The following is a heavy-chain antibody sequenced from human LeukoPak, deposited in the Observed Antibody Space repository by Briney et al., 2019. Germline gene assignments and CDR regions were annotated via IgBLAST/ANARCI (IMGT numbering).Heavy chain of an antibody. CDR3: AKDFGGSDYDWYFDL. V-gene: IGHV3-53*01. J-gene: IGHJ2*01. Sequence: GGSLRLSCAASGFNVSNNYMSWVRQAPGKGLEWVSVIYRGGSTYYADSVKGRFTMSRDNSRNILYLQMNSLRAEDTAIYYCAKDFGGSDYDWYFDLWGRGTVVTVSS. CDR1: GFNVSNNY. D-gene: IGHD1-26*01. CDR2: IYRGGST.